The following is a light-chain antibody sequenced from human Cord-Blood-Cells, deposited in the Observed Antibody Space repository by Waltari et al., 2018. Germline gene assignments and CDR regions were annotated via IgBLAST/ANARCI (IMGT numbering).Light chain of an antibody. CDR2: WAS. Sequence: DIVMTQSPDSLAVSLGASATINCKPSQSVLYSSNNKNYLAWYQQKPGQPPKLLIYWASTRESGVPDRFSGSGSGTDFTLTISSLQAEDVAVYYCQQYYSTPYTFGQGTKLEIK. V-gene: IGKV4-1*01. CDR1: QSVLYSSNNKNY. CDR3: QQYYSTPYT. J-gene: IGKJ2*01.